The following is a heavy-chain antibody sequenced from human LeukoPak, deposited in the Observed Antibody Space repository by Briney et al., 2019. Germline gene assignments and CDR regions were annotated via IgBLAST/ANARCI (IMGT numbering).Heavy chain of an antibody. CDR3: ARSVPATGGIWWLRPHFDY. CDR2: INPSGGST. CDR1: GYTFTGYY. D-gene: IGHD5-12*01. J-gene: IGHJ4*02. V-gene: IGHV1-46*01. Sequence: AASVKVSCKASGYTFTGYYMHWVRQAPGQGLEWMGIINPSGGSTSYAQKFQGRVTMTRDMSTSTVYMELSSLRSEDTAVYYCARSVPATGGIWWLRPHFDYWGQGTLVTVSS.